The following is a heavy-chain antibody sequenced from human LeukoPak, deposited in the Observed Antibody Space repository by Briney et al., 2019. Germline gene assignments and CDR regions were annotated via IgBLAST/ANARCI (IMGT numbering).Heavy chain of an antibody. CDR2: INRSGST. D-gene: IGHD1-26*01. J-gene: IGHJ5*02. V-gene: IGHV4-34*01. Sequence: PSETLSLTCAVYGGSFSGYYWSWLRQPPGKGLEWIGEINRSGSTNYNPSLKSRVTISVDTSKNQFSLKLSSVTAADTAVYYCARDLYSGSYLGWFDPWGQGTLVTVSS. CDR1: GGSFSGYY. CDR3: ARDLYSGSYLGWFDP.